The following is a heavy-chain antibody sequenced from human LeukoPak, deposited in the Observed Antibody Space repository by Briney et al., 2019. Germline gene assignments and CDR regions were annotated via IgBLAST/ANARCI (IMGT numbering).Heavy chain of an antibody. D-gene: IGHD6-19*01. CDR2: INPNSGNT. CDR1: GCTFTCYD. J-gene: IGHJ4*02. V-gene: IGHV1-8*01. Sequence: SSVKVSFKASGCTFTCYDINWLRQATAQGLEWMGWINPNSGNTGYAQKFQGRVNMTRDTSISTDYMALSSLRCEDTAVYYCARGSFSSGWRGGYYFDYWGQGTLVTVSS. CDR3: ARGSFSSGWRGGYYFDY.